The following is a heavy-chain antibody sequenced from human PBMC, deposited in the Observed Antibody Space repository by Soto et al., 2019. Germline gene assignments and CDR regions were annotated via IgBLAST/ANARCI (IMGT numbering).Heavy chain of an antibody. CDR2: IYYSGST. V-gene: IGHV4-59*01. CDR1: GGSISSYY. CDR3: ARKYPRGCTFDY. D-gene: IGHD6-19*01. Sequence: SETLSLTCTVSGGSISSYYWSWIRQPPGKGLEWIGYIYYSGSTNYNPSLKSRVTISVDTSKNQFSLKLSSVTAADTAVYYCARKYPRGCTFDYWGQGTLVPSPQ. J-gene: IGHJ4*02.